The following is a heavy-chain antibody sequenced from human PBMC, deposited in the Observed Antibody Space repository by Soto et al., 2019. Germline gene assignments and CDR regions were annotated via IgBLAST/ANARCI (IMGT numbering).Heavy chain of an antibody. CDR2: IYSGGST. CDR1: GFTVSSNY. Sequence: GGSLRLSCAASGFTVSSNYMSWVRQAPGKGLEWVSVIYSGGSTYYADSVKGRFTISRDNSKNTLYLQMNSLRAEDTAVYYCARGWVDSPAYYYYYMDVWGKGTTVTVSS. CDR3: ARGWVDSPAYYYYYMDV. J-gene: IGHJ6*03. V-gene: IGHV3-66*01. D-gene: IGHD5-12*01.